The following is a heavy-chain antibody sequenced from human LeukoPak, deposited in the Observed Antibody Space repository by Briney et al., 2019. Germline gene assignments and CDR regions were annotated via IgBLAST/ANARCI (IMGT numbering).Heavy chain of an antibody. J-gene: IGHJ5*02. CDR3: ARGGPKGYCSSTSCYTVGWFDP. CDR1: GGPISSGGYY. D-gene: IGHD2-2*02. V-gene: IGHV4-31*03. CDR2: IYYSGST. Sequence: PSQTLSLTCTVSGGPISSGGYYWSWIRQHPGKGLEWIGYIYYSGSTYYNPSLKSRVTISVDTSKNQFSLKLSSVTAADTAVYYCARGGPKGYCSSTSCYTVGWFDPWGQGTLVTVSS.